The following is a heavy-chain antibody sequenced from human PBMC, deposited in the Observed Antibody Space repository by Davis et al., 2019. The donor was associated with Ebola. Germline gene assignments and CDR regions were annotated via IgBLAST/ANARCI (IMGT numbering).Heavy chain of an antibody. CDR1: GGSVSSGSYY. J-gene: IGHJ6*03. V-gene: IGHV4-61*01. CDR3: ARSSGSGSYYIPHYYMDV. CDR2: IYYSGST. Sequence: PSETLSLTCTVSGGSVSSGSYYWSWIRQPPGKGLEWIGYIYYSGSTNYNPSLKSRVTISVDTSKNQFSLKLSSVTAADTAVYYCARSSGSGSYYIPHYYMDVWGKGTTVTVSS. D-gene: IGHD3-10*01.